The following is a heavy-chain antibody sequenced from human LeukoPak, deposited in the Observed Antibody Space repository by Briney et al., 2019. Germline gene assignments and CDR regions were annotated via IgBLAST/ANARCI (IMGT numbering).Heavy chain of an antibody. J-gene: IGHJ4*02. CDR3: AGGGYSSSWYFDY. CDR2: VSNYKGHT. V-gene: IGHV1-18*01. CDR1: GYSFTSYG. D-gene: IGHD6-13*01. Sequence: GAAVKVSGKASGYSFTSYGISWVRQAPGQGLEWMGWVSNYKGHTKYAQKFQDRVSMTTDISTNTAYMELRSLRSDDTAVYYCAGGGYSSSWYFDYWGQGTLVTVSS.